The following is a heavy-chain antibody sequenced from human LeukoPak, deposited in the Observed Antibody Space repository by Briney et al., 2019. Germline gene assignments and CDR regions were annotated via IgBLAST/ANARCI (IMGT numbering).Heavy chain of an antibody. D-gene: IGHD6-19*01. CDR1: GFTFSSYW. CDR2: IKPDGSEK. CDR3: ARGSIAVAWVAFDI. V-gene: IGHV3-7*01. J-gene: IGHJ3*02. Sequence: GGSLRLSCAASGFTFSSYWMSWVRQAPGKGLEWVANIKPDGSEKYFVDSVKGRFTISRDNAKNSLYLQMYSLRDEDTAVYYCARGSIAVAWVAFDIWGQGTMVTVSS.